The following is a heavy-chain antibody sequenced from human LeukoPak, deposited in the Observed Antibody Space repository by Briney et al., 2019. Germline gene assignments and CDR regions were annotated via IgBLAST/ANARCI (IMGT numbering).Heavy chain of an antibody. V-gene: IGHV3-53*01. CDR1: GFTVSSNY. J-gene: IGHJ4*02. CDR3: ARFVVGATYYFDC. Sequence: GGSLRLSCAASGFTVSSNYMSWVRQAPGKGLGWVSVIYSGGSTYYADSVKGRFTISRDNSKNTLYLQMNSLRAEDTAVYYCARFVVGATYYFDCWGQGTLVTVSS. CDR2: IYSGGST. D-gene: IGHD1-26*01.